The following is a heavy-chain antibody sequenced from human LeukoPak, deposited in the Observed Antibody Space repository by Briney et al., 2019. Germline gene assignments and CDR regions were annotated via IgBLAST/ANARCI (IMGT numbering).Heavy chain of an antibody. CDR1: GGSISSSSYY. D-gene: IGHD4-17*01. CDR3: ARLGKTTVTTSRAFDI. V-gene: IGHV4-39*01. Sequence: PLETLSLTCTVSGGSISSSSYYWGWIRQPPGKGLEWIGSIYYSGNTYCNPSLKSRVTISVDTSKNQFSLKLSSVTAADTAVYYCARLGKTTVTTSRAFDIWGQGTMVIVSS. J-gene: IGHJ3*02. CDR2: IYYSGNT.